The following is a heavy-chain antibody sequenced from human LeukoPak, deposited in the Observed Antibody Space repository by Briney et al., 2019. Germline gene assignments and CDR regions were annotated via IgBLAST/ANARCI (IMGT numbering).Heavy chain of an antibody. V-gene: IGHV4-34*01. Sequence: XGLEWIAEINRRGFTKYNPSLKSRVTISVDTSKEQFSLNLNSVTAADTAVYYCARGDSSSWYLWGQGTLVTVSS. J-gene: IGHJ4*02. D-gene: IGHD6-13*01. CDR2: INRRGFT. CDR3: ARGDSSSWYL.